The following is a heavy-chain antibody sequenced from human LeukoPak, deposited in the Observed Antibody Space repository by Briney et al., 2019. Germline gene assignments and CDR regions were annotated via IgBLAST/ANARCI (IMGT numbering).Heavy chain of an antibody. Sequence: GGSLRLSCATSGFTFSSYGMHWVRQAPGKGLEWVAVISYDGSNKYYADSVKGRFTISRDNSKNTLYLQMNSLRAEDTAVYYCARAHQQPYYYYYYYGMDVWGQGTTVTVSS. CDR3: ARAHQQPYYYYYYYGMDV. CDR2: ISYDGSNK. CDR1: GFTFSSYG. J-gene: IGHJ6*02. V-gene: IGHV3-30*03. D-gene: IGHD6-13*01.